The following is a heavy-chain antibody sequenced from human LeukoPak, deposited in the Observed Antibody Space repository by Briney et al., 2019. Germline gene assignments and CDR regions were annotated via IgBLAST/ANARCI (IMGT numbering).Heavy chain of an antibody. CDR3: AKSDCASDGCKLLNY. CDR1: GFMFSQHT. V-gene: IGHV3-23*01. J-gene: IGHJ4*02. D-gene: IGHD2-21*01. CDR2: ISGSGDAT. Sequence: GGSLRLSCAVSGFMFSQHTMSWVRQAPGKRLEWVSSISGSGDATRYADSVMGRFTISRDNAKNTLSLQMNSLRAEDTAVYYCAKSDCASDGCKLLNYWARGTLATAPS.